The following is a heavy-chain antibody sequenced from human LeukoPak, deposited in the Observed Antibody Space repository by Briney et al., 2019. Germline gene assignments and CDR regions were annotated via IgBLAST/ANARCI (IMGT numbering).Heavy chain of an antibody. CDR2: IYHSGTT. Sequence: SETLSLTCAVSGGSISSDIWWSWVRQPPGKGLEWIGEIYHSGTTTYNPSLKSRVTISVDKSKNQFSLKLSSVTAADTAVYYCARRITGTLAPFDHWAQGTLVTVSS. J-gene: IGHJ4*02. CDR1: GGSISSDIW. CDR3: ARRITGTLAPFDH. D-gene: IGHD1-20*01. V-gene: IGHV4-4*02.